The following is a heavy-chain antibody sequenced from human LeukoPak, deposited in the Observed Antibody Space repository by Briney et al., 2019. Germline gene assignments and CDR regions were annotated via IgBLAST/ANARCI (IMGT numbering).Heavy chain of an antibody. CDR1: GYTFIDYY. Sequence: GASVNVSYTASGYTFIDYYIHWVRQAPGQGLEWMGWINPNSGGTNYEEKFQGRVTMTRDTSISTAYMELSRLRSDDTAVYYCARDASPFDYWGQGTLVTVSS. CDR2: INPNSGGT. J-gene: IGHJ4*02. V-gene: IGHV1-2*02. CDR3: ARDASPFDY.